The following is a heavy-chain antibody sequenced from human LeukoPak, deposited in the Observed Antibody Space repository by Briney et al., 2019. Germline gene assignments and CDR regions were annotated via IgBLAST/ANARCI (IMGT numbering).Heavy chain of an antibody. D-gene: IGHD4-23*01. V-gene: IGHV1-46*01. J-gene: IGHJ4*02. CDR2: INPSGGST. Sequence: ASVKVSCKASGYTFTSYYMHWVRQAPGQGLEWMGIINPSGGSTSYAQKFQGRVTMTRDMSTSTVYMELSSLRSEDTAVYYCARVRLNGNSGEWGQGTLVTVSS. CDR3: ARVRLNGNSGE. CDR1: GYTFTSYY.